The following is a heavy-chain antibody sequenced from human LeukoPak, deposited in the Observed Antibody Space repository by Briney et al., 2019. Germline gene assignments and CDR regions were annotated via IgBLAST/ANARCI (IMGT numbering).Heavy chain of an antibody. CDR1: GFTFSSYE. J-gene: IGHJ5*02. V-gene: IGHV3-48*03. D-gene: IGHD6-13*01. CDR2: ISNSGNTI. Sequence: PGGXLRLSCAASGFTFSSYEMNWVRQAPGKGLEWVSYISNSGNTIYYADSVKGRFTISRDNAKNSLYLQMNSLRAEDTAVYYCAKDRAAPATPYNWFDPWGQGTLVTVSS. CDR3: AKDRAAPATPYNWFDP.